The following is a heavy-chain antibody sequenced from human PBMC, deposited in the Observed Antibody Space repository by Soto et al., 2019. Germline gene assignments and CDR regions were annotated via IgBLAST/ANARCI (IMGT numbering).Heavy chain of an antibody. D-gene: IGHD4-17*01. Sequence: SETLSLTCTVSGGYIGSGDYYWSWIRQPPGKGLEWIGYIYYSGSTYYNPSLKSRVTISADTSKNQFSLKLSSVTAADTAVYYCARETTVTTFFSLGESDAFDIWGQGTMVTVSS. J-gene: IGHJ3*02. CDR1: GGYIGSGDYY. CDR2: IYYSGST. CDR3: ARETTVTTFFSLGESDAFDI. V-gene: IGHV4-30-4*01.